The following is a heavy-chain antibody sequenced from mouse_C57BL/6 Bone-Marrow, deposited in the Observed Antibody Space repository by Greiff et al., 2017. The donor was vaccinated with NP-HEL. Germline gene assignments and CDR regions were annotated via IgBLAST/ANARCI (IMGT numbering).Heavy chain of an antibody. D-gene: IGHD1-1*01. V-gene: IGHV1-74*01. Sequence: QVQLQQPGAELVKPGASVKVSCKASGYTFTSYWMHWVKQRPGQGLEWIGRIHPSDSDTNYNQKFKGKATLTVDKSSSTAYMQLSSLTSEDSAVYYCAIKGIDDYGSSYAMDYWGQGTSVTVSS. CDR3: AIKGIDDYGSSYAMDY. CDR1: GYTFTSYW. J-gene: IGHJ4*01. CDR2: IHPSDSDT.